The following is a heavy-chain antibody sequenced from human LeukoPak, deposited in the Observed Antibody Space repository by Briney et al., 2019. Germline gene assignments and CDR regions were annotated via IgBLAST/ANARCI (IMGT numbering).Heavy chain of an antibody. CDR3: ASPANRVYGSYYGMDV. D-gene: IGHD1-14*01. V-gene: IGHV1-69*13. Sequence: SVKVSCKASGGTFSTYAISWVRQAPGQGLEWMGGIIPIFGTANYAQKFQGRVTITADESTSTAYMGLGSLRSEDTAVYYCASPANRVYGSYYGMDVWGQGTTVTVSS. CDR1: GGTFSTYA. CDR2: IIPIFGTA. J-gene: IGHJ6*02.